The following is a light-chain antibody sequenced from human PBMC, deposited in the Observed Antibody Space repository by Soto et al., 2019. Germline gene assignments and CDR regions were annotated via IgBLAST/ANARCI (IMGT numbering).Light chain of an antibody. CDR1: SSNIGSHT. CDR3: AAWDDSLSGVV. CDR2: SNT. J-gene: IGLJ2*01. Sequence: QSVLTQPPSASGTPGQTIAISCSGGSSNIGSHTVNWYQQLPGTAPRLLIYSNTQRPSGVPDRFSGSKSGTSASLAITGLQSEYEGDDYCAAWDDSLSGVVFGGGTKVTVL. V-gene: IGLV1-44*01.